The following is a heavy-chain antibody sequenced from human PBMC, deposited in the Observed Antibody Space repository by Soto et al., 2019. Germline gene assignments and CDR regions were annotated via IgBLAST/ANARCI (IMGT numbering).Heavy chain of an antibody. J-gene: IGHJ5*02. CDR3: AKALYYYGSGSYYNNWFDP. V-gene: IGHV3-23*01. D-gene: IGHD3-10*01. Sequence: GGSLRLSCAASGFTFSSYAMSWVRQAPGKGLEWVSAISGSGGSTYYVDSVKGRFTISRDNSKNTLYLQMNSLRAEDTAVYYCAKALYYYGSGSYYNNWFDPWGQGTLVTVSS. CDR1: GFTFSSYA. CDR2: ISGSGGST.